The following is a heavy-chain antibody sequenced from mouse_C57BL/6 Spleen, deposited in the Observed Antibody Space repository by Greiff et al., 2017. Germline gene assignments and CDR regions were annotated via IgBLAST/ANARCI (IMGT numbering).Heavy chain of an antibody. CDR2: IWSGGST. D-gene: IGHD1-1*01. CDR3: ARNRGITTVVATKDAMDY. CDR1: GFSLTSYG. Sequence: VQLQQSGPGLVQPSQSLSITCTVSGFSLTSYGVHWVRQSPGKVLEWLGVIWSGGSTDYNAAFISRLSISKDNSKSQVFFKMNSLQADDTAIYYCARNRGITTVVATKDAMDYWGQGTSVTVSS. J-gene: IGHJ4*01. V-gene: IGHV2-2*01.